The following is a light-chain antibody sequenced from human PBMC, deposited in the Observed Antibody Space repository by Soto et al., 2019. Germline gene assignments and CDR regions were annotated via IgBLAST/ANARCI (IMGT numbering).Light chain of an antibody. CDR3: QQYTRSPLT. CDR2: DAY. CDR1: QSISDNY. Sequence: EIVLTHSPGTLSLSPGERATLSCRASQSISDNYLAWYQQKPGQAPRLVIYDAYSSATGIPDRFSGSGSGTDFTLTISRLEPEEFAVYYCQQYTRSPLTFGQGNKVEIK. V-gene: IGKV3-20*01. J-gene: IGKJ1*01.